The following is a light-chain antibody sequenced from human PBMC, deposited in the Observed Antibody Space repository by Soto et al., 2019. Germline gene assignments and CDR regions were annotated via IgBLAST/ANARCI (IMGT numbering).Light chain of an antibody. J-gene: IGLJ1*01. Sequence: QCVLTQPASVSGSPGQSLTISCTGTSSDIGHYDYVSWYQQHPGKAPKLMIYHVTYPPSGVSNRYSGSKSGNSASLTISGLQADDEADYYCCLYIGATTYVFGTGTKVTVL. CDR3: CLYIGATTYV. CDR2: HVT. CDR1: SSDIGHYDY. V-gene: IGLV2-14*03.